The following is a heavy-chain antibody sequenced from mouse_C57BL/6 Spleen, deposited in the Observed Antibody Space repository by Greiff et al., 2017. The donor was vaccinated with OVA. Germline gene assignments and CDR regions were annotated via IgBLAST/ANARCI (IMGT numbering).Heavy chain of an antibody. CDR3: ARGAIYYGNPGDFDV. CDR1: GYAFSSYW. V-gene: IGHV1-80*01. Sequence: VQLQQSGAELVKPGASVKISCKASGYAFSSYWMNWVKQRPGKGLEWIGQIYPGDGDTNYNGKFKGKATLTADKSSSTAYMQLSSLTSEDSAVYFCARGAIYYGNPGDFDVWGTGTTVTVSS. J-gene: IGHJ1*03. CDR2: IYPGDGDT. D-gene: IGHD2-1*01.